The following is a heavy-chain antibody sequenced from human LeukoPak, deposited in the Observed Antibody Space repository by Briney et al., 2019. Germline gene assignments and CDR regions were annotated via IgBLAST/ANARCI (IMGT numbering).Heavy chain of an antibody. CDR1: GGSFSGYY. V-gene: IGHV4-59*01. Sequence: SETLSLTCAVYGGSFSGYYWSWIRQPPGKGLEWIGYIYYSGSTNYNPSLKSRVTISVDTSKNQFSLKLSSVTAADTAVYYCARGRLARDYFDYWGQGTLVTVSS. CDR3: ARGRLARDYFDY. CDR2: IYYSGST. J-gene: IGHJ4*02. D-gene: IGHD1-26*01.